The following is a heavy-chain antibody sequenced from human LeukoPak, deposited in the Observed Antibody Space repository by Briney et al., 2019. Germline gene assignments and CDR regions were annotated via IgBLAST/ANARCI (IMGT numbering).Heavy chain of an antibody. J-gene: IGHJ4*01. V-gene: IGHV3-23*01. D-gene: IGHD4-23*01. CDR2: ISGSGGNT. CDR1: GFTFSSYA. CDR3: AKDQYGGNPQYYFDY. Sequence: GGSLRLSCAASGFTFSSYAMSWVRQAPGKGLDWVSAISGSGGNTYYADSVKGRFTISRDNSKNTLYLQMNSLRAEDTAVYYCAKDQYGGNPQYYFDYWGQEPWSPSPQ.